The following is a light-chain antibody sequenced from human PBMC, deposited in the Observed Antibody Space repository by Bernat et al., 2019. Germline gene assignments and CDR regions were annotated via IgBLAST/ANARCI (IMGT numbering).Light chain of an antibody. CDR1: QDIRNY. CDR3: QQYHSYPYT. Sequence: DIQMTQSPSSLSASVGDRVIITCRASQDIRNYLAWFQQKPVKAPKSLIYDAFSLQSGVPSKLSGSGSGTDFTLTISSLQPEDFATYYCQQYHSYPYTFGQGTKLEIK. V-gene: IGKV1-16*02. CDR2: DAF. J-gene: IGKJ2*01.